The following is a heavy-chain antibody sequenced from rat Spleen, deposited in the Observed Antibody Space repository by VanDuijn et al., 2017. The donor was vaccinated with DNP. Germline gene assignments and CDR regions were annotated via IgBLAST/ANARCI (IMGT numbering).Heavy chain of an antibody. CDR3: ARDPYNSGFDH. D-gene: IGHD4-3*01. CDR1: GFSLTNYH. Sequence: QVQVKESGPGLVQPSQTLSLTCTVSGFSLTNYHLHWVRQPPGKGLEWMGVMWSYGESSFNSALKSRLSFSRDISKSQVFLKMNSLQTEDTARYFCARDPYNSGFDHWGQGVMVTVSS. J-gene: IGHJ2*01. V-gene: IGHV2-32*01. CDR2: MWSYGES.